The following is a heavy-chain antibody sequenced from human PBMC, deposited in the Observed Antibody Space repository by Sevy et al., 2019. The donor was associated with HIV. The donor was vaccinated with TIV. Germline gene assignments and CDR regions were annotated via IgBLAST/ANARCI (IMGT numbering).Heavy chain of an antibody. D-gene: IGHD2-15*01. CDR1: GYSLRKLS. Sequence: ASVKVSCKVFGYSLRKLSMHWVRQAPGKGLEWMGSLDPGNGEITYAQTLQGRVTMTEDTSTDTAYMELSSLTSEDTATYYCATVGLGYYSGSSYYHGDWFDPWGQGTLVTVSS. V-gene: IGHV1-24*01. CDR3: ATVGLGYYSGSSYYHGDWFDP. J-gene: IGHJ5*02. CDR2: LDPGNGEI.